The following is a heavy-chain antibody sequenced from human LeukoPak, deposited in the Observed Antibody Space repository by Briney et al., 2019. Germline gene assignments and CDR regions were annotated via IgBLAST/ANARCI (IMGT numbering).Heavy chain of an antibody. J-gene: IGHJ4*02. CDR1: GFTFSSYA. V-gene: IGHV3-23*01. Sequence: GGSLRLSCAASGFTFSSYAMSWVRQAPGKALEWVSAITSGGGTTYYAGSVKGRFTISRDNSKNTLYLQMNSLRAEDTAVYYCARDPPRAAWVFDYWGQGTLVSVSS. CDR3: ARDPPRAAWVFDY. CDR2: ITSGGGTT. D-gene: IGHD6-25*01.